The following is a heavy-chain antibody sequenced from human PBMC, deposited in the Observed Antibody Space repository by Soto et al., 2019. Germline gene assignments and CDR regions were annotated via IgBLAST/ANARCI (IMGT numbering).Heavy chain of an antibody. V-gene: IGHV1-46*01. CDR1: GYTFTSYY. CDR2: INPSGGST. Sequence: QVQLVQSGAEVKKPGASVKVSCKASGYTFTSYYMHWVRQAPGQGLEWMGIINPSGGSTSYAQKFHGRVTMTRDASTSTVYMELSSLRSEDTAGYYCARATAALKYYVDYWGQGTLVTVSS. J-gene: IGHJ4*02. CDR3: ARATAALKYYVDY. D-gene: IGHD6-13*01.